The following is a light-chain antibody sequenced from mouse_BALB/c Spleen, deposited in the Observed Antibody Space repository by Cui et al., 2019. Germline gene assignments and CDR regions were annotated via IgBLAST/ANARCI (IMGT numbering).Light chain of an antibody. CDR1: SSVSY. CDR3: QQRSSYTWT. CDR2: DTS. V-gene: IGKV4-69*01. Sequence: QILLTQSPPTMSASPVEKVTMTCSDSSSVSYMHWYQQKPGSSPKPWIYDTSNLDSGVPDRFTGSGSGTAFTLIISSMEAEDPATYYCQQRSSYTWTFGGGTKLEIK. J-gene: IGKJ1*01.